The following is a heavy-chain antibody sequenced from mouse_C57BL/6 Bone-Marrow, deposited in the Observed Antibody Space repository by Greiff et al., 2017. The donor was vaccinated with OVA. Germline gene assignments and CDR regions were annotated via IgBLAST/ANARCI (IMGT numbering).Heavy chain of an antibody. CDR3: ARDYGTLDY. J-gene: IGHJ2*01. CDR1: GYSFTSYF. CDR2: SNPYNGDT. D-gene: IGHD1-1*01. Sequence: VQLQQSGPELVKPGDSVKISCKASGYSFTSYFMNWVMQSHGKSLEWIGRSNPYNGDTFYNQKFKGKATLTVDKSSSTAYMELRSLTSEDSAVDYCARDYGTLDYWGQGTTLTVSS. V-gene: IGHV1-20*01.